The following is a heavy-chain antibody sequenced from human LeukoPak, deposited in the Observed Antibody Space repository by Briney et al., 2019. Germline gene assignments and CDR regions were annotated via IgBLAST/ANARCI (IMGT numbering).Heavy chain of an antibody. CDR3: ARGLGTTDSRRHWYFDL. CDR2: IYHSGSP. D-gene: IGHD4-11*01. CDR1: GGSISSYY. Sequence: PSETLSLTCTVSGGSISSYYWSWIRQHPEKGLEWIGYIYHSGSPYYDPSLKSRTSISIDTSKNQVSLKLASVTVADTAVYFCARGLGTTDSRRHWYFDLWGLGTLVTVSS. V-gene: IGHV4-59*06. J-gene: IGHJ2*01.